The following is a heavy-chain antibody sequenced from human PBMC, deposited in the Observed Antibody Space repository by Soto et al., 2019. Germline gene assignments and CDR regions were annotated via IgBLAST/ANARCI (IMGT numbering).Heavy chain of an antibody. V-gene: IGHV4-31*03. CDR3: ARDRGDRGFSYYGMDV. J-gene: IGHJ6*01. CDR2: IYYSGST. CDR1: GGSISSGGYY. Sequence: PSETLSLTCTVSGGSISSGGYYWSWIRQHPGKGLEWIGYIYYSGSTYYNPSLKSRVTISVDTSKNQFSMKLSSVTAADMSVYYFARDRGDRGFSYYGMDVWGQGTTVTVCS.